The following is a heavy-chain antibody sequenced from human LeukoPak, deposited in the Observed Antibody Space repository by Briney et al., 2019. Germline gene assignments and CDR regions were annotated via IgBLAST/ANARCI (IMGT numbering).Heavy chain of an antibody. CDR3: ARGGIYYCSGGYCYHMDA. V-gene: IGHV3-30*03. D-gene: IGHD2-15*01. CDR2: ISYDGSNK. CDR1: KFTFSSFG. Sequence: PGRSLRLSCAASKFTFSSFGMHWVRQAPGKGLEWVAIISYDGSNKYYADSVKGRFTISRDNSKNTLYLQMNSLRAEDTAVYYCARGGIYYCSGGYCYHMDAWGQGTTVTVSS. J-gene: IGHJ6*02.